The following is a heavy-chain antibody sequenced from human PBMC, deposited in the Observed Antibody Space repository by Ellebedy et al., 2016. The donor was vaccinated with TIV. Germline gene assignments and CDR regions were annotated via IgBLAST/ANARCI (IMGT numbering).Heavy chain of an antibody. CDR1: GFTVGRYA. D-gene: IGHD6-19*01. CDR2: INNRGNI. CDR3: AKDHGSSGWPALDY. Sequence: GESLKISCAASGFTVGRYAMSWVRPAPGKGLEWVSSINNRGNIYDAGSARGRFTISRDDSTNTLFLEMNSLRVEDTAMYYCAKDHGSSGWPALDYWGHGVLVTVSS. V-gene: IGHV3-23*01. J-gene: IGHJ4*01.